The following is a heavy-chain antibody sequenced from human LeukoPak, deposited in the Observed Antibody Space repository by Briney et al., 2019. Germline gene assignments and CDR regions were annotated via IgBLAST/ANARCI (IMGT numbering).Heavy chain of an antibody. CDR1: GYTFTSYG. V-gene: IGHV1-18*01. D-gene: IGHD1-26*01. Sequence: GASVKVSCKASGYTFTSYGISWVRQAPGQGLEWMGWISAYNGNTNYAQKFQGRVTITADKSTSTAYMELSSLRSEDTTVYYCARRVGATKSNWFDPWGQGTLVTVSS. CDR2: ISAYNGNT. CDR3: ARRVGATKSNWFDP. J-gene: IGHJ5*02.